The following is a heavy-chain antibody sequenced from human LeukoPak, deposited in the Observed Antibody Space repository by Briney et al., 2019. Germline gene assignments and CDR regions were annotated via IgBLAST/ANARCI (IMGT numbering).Heavy chain of an antibody. Sequence: PGGSLRLSCAASGFTFSSYSMNWVRQAPGKGLEWVSYISSSSSTIYYADSVKGRFTISRDNAKNSLYLQMNSLRAEDTAVYYCARDRVTYSSSSDYWGQGTLVTVSS. V-gene: IGHV3-48*01. CDR2: ISSSSSTI. J-gene: IGHJ4*02. CDR3: ARDRVTYSSSSDY. D-gene: IGHD6-6*01. CDR1: GFTFSSYS.